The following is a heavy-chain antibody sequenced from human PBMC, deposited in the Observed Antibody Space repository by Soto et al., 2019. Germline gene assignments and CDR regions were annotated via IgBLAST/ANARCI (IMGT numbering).Heavy chain of an antibody. CDR2: ISGGAGSP. Sequence: GGSLRLSCAASGLSFSDYGMSWVRQAPGKGLEWISAISGGAGSPYYADSVKGRFTISRDNSKNTLYLQVNSLRAEDTAVYYCAKTYSYNSISTSGFDYWGRGTLVTVSS. J-gene: IGHJ4*02. D-gene: IGHD3-22*01. CDR1: GLSFSDYG. V-gene: IGHV3-23*01. CDR3: AKTYSYNSISTSGFDY.